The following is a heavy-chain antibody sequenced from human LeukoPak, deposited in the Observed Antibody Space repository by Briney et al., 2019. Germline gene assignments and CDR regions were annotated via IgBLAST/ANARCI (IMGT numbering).Heavy chain of an antibody. V-gene: IGHV3-21*01. D-gene: IGHD4-23*01. CDR2: ISSSSSYI. CDR1: GFTFSSYS. J-gene: IGHJ5*02. Sequence: GGSLRLPCAASGFTFSSYSMNRVRQAPGKGLEWVSSISSSSSYIYYADSVKGRFTISRDNAKNSLYLQMNSLRAEDTAVYYCARRYGGNQPIGPWGQGTLVTVSS. CDR3: ARRYGGNQPIGP.